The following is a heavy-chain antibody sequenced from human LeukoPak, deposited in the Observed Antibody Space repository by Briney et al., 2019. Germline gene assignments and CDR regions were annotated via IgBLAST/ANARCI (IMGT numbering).Heavy chain of an antibody. Sequence: GGSLRLSCTASGFSFSRYSMNWVRQAPGKGLEWVAYIAYTNTIHYADSVRGRFAISRDNAKNSLYLQLNSLRAEDTAVYYCARDPHSLDYWGQGTRVTVSS. CDR1: GFSFSRYS. CDR2: IAYTNTI. CDR3: ARDPHSLDY. J-gene: IGHJ4*02. V-gene: IGHV3-48*01.